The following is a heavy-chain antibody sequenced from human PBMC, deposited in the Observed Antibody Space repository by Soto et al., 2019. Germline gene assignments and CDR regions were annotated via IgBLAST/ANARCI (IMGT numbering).Heavy chain of an antibody. J-gene: IGHJ6*02. V-gene: IGHV1-2*02. Sequence: AAVKFSCKASGYTFTGYYMHWVRQAPGQGLEWMGWINPNSGGTNYAQKFQGRVTMTRDTSISTAYMELSRLRSDDTAVYYCARERYSSSSRPRYYYGMDVWGQGTTVTVSS. CDR3: ARERYSSSSRPRYYYGMDV. CDR2: INPNSGGT. D-gene: IGHD6-13*01. CDR1: GYTFTGYY.